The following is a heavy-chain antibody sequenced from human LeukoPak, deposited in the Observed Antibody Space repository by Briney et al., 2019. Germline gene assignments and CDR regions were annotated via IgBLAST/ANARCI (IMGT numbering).Heavy chain of an antibody. J-gene: IGHJ4*02. CDR1: GFTFSRYA. Sequence: QPGGSLRLSCAASGFTFSRYAMHGVRETPGKGREGGADISYDGSNKYYADTVKGRFTISRDNSKNTLYLQLNSLRADETAVYHPAKVPFGYSGSYSYYFDNWGQGTLVTVSS. CDR3: AKVPFGYSGSYSYYFDN. V-gene: IGHV3-30*04. CDR2: ISYDGSNK. D-gene: IGHD1-26*01.